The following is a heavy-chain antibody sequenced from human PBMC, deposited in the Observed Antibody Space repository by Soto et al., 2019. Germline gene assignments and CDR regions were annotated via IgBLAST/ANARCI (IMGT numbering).Heavy chain of an antibody. CDR3: AKRVY. Sequence: QVQLVESGGGVVQPGRSLRLSCAASGFTFSSYGMHWVRQAPGKGLEWVAVISYDGSNKYYADSVKGRFTISRDNSKNTLYRQMNSLRAEDTAVYYCAKRVYWGQGTLVTVSS. V-gene: IGHV3-30*18. CDR2: ISYDGSNK. J-gene: IGHJ4*02. CDR1: GFTFSSYG.